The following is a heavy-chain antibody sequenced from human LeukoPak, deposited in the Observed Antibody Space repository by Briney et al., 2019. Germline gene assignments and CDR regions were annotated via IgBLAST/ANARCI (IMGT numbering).Heavy chain of an antibody. J-gene: IGHJ4*02. Sequence: GGSLRLSCAASGFTFSSYSMNWVRQAPGKGLEWVSYISSSSSTIYYADSVKGRFTISRDNAKNSLYLQMNSLRAEDTAVYYCARDRRTAPALHWGQGTLVTVSS. D-gene: IGHD2-15*01. CDR3: ARDRRTAPALH. CDR2: ISSSSSTI. V-gene: IGHV3-48*01. CDR1: GFTFSSYS.